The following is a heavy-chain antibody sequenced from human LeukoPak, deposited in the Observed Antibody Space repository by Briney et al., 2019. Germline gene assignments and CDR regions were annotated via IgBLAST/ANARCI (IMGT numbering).Heavy chain of an antibody. J-gene: IGHJ4*02. D-gene: IGHD2-15*01. CDR3: ASHATAHGRSPSRPFDY. CDR2: IYPGDSDT. V-gene: IGHV5-51*01. Sequence: GESLKISCKGSGYSFTTYWIGWVRQMPGKGLEWMGIIYPGDSDTRYSPSFQGQVTISADKSISTAYLQWSSLKASDTAMYYCASHATAHGRSPSRPFDYWGQGTLVTVSS. CDR1: GYSFTTYW.